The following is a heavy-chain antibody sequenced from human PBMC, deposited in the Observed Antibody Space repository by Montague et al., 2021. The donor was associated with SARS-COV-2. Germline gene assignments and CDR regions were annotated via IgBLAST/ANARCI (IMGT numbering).Heavy chain of an antibody. V-gene: IGHV4-39*01. CDR3: VKGGRATVFPFSPGAFDF. CDR2: IYYIGSP. D-gene: IGHD1-26*01. CDR1: GGSISSSNYY. J-gene: IGHJ3*01. Sequence: SETLSLTCTVSGGSISSSNYYWGWVRQPPGKGLEWIGSIYYIGSPFYNPSLKSRVTISLDTSKSQLSLRLRSVTTTDTAVYYCVKGGRATVFPFSPGAFDFWGQGTTVTVSS.